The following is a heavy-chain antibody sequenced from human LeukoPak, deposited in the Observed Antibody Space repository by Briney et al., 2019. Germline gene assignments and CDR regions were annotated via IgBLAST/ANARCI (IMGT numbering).Heavy chain of an antibody. CDR3: AKDNPDYYDSSGLDY. D-gene: IGHD3-22*01. Sequence: GGSLRLSCAASGFTFSNAWMSWVRQAPGKGLEWVAVISYDGSNKYYADSVKGRFTISRDNSKNTLYLQMNSLRAEDTAVYYCAKDNPDYYDSSGLDYWGQGTLVTVSS. CDR2: ISYDGSNK. J-gene: IGHJ4*02. CDR1: GFTFSNAW. V-gene: IGHV3-30*18.